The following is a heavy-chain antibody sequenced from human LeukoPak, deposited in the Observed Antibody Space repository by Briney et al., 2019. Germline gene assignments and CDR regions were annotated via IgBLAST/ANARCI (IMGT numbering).Heavy chain of an antibody. V-gene: IGHV3-23*01. D-gene: IGHD6-13*01. CDR2: LSGSAGGT. CDR1: GITLSNYA. CDR3: ARDSRPYSSSWDYYFDY. J-gene: IGHJ4*02. Sequence: GGSLRLSYGVSGITLSNYAMSWVRQAPGKGLEWVAGLSGSAGGTTYADSVKGRFTISRDNSKNTLYLQMNSLRAEDTAVYYCARDSRPYSSSWDYYFDYWGQGTLVTVSS.